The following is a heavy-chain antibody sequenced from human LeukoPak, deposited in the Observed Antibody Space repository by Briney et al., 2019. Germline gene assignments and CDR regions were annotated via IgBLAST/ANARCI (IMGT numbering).Heavy chain of an antibody. V-gene: IGHV1-69*06. CDR3: ARRGAETTGYSSSQTYYYYMDV. D-gene: IGHD6-13*01. Sequence: AASVSVSCKASGGTFSSYAISWVRQAPGQGLEWMGGIIPIFGTANYAQKFQGRVTITADKSTSTAYMELSSLRSEDTAVYYCARRGAETTGYSSSQTYYYYMDVWGKGTTVTVSS. CDR1: GGTFSSYA. J-gene: IGHJ6*03. CDR2: IIPIFGTA.